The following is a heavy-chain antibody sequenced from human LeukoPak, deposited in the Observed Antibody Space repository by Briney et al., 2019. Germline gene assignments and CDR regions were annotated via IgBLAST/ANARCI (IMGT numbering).Heavy chain of an antibody. D-gene: IGHD2-15*01. Sequence: PGRSLRLSCAASGFTFSSYGMPWVRQAPGKGLEWVAVISYDGRNKYYADSVKGRFTISRDNSKNTLYLQMNSLRAEDTAVYYCAKELGYCSGGSCRVGAFDIWGQGTIVTVSS. V-gene: IGHV3-30*18. J-gene: IGHJ3*02. CDR1: GFTFSSYG. CDR3: AKELGYCSGGSCRVGAFDI. CDR2: ISYDGRNK.